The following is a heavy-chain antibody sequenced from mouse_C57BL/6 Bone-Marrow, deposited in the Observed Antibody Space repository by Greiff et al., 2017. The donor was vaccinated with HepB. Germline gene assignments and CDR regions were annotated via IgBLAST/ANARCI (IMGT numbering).Heavy chain of an antibody. CDR1: GYTFTSYW. Sequence: VQLQQPGAELVKPGASVKLSCKASGYTFTSYWMQWVKQRPGQGLEWIGEIDPSNSYTNYTQKFKGKATLTVDTSSSTAYMQLSSLTSEDSAVYYCASWDFDYWGQGTTLTVSS. CDR3: ASWDFDY. D-gene: IGHD4-1*01. J-gene: IGHJ2*01. V-gene: IGHV1-50*01. CDR2: IDPSNSYT.